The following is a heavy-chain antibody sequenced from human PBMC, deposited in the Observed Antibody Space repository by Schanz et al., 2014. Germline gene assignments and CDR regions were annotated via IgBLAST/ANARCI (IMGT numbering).Heavy chain of an antibody. CDR2: ISDDGSNH. CDR3: AKDVDFWSGYYLDY. D-gene: IGHD3-3*01. Sequence: QVYLVESGGDLVKPGRSLRLSCAASGFTFSSYGMHWVRQAPGKGLEWVAVISDDGSNHYYPDSVKGRFTISRDNSKNTLYLQMNSLRSEDTAVYYCAKDVDFWSGYYLDYWGQGTLVTVSS. CDR1: GFTFSSYG. J-gene: IGHJ4*02. V-gene: IGHV3-30*18.